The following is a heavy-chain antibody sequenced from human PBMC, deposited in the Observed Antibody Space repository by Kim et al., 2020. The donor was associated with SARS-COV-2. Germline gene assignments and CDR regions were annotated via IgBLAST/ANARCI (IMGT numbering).Heavy chain of an antibody. V-gene: IGHV3-72*01. Sequence: GGSLRLSCAASGFIFSDHHLDWVRQAPGKGLEWVGRSTNKADSYTTLYAASVKGRFTISRDESKNSLSLQMNSLKTEATAVYYCSNWDALGQGTTVTLSS. CDR2: STNKADSYTT. J-gene: IGHJ6*02. CDR1: GFIFSDHH. CDR3: SNWDA.